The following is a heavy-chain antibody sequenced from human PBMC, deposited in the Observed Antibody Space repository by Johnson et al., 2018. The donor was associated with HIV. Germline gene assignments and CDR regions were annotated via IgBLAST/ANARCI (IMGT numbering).Heavy chain of an antibody. CDR1: GFTFSSYA. J-gene: IGHJ3*02. V-gene: IGHV3-30*02. CDR3: AKSRGGYSYGYDAFDI. CDR2: IRYDGTNK. D-gene: IGHD5-18*01. Sequence: QVQLVESGGGVVQPGRSLRLSCAASGFTFSSYAMHWVRQAPGKGLEWVAFIRYDGTNKNYGDSVKGRFTISRDNSKNTLFLQMNSLRTEDTALYYCAKSRGGYSYGYDAFDIWGQGTMVTVSS.